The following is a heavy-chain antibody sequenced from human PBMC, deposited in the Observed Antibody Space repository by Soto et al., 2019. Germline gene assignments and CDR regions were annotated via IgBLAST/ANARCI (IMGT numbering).Heavy chain of an antibody. Sequence: QVQLVQSGAEVKKPGSSVKVSCKASGGTFSSYAFSWVRQAPGQGLEWMGGIIPIFGTANYAQKFQGRVTITADESTSTAYMELSSVRSEDTAVYYCARGGGVVVVAAPNYYYGMDVWGQGTTVTVSS. D-gene: IGHD2-15*01. CDR3: ARGGGVVVVAAPNYYYGMDV. V-gene: IGHV1-69*01. CDR1: GGTFSSYA. J-gene: IGHJ6*02. CDR2: IIPIFGTA.